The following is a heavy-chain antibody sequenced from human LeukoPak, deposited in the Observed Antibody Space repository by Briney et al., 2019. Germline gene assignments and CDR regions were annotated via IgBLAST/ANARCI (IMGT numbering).Heavy chain of an antibody. V-gene: IGHV4-34*01. CDR1: GFTFSSYA. J-gene: IGHJ4*02. CDR3: ASSPGVVPAAMGY. D-gene: IGHD2-2*01. Sequence: GSLRLSCAASGFTFSSYAMSWVRQAPGKGLEWIGEINHSGSTNYNPSLKSRVTISVDTSKNQLSLRLSSVTAADTAVYYCASSPGVVPAAMGYWGQGTLVTVSS. CDR2: INHSGST.